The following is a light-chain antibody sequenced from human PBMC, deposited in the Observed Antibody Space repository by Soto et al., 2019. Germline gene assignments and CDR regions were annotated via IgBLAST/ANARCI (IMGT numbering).Light chain of an antibody. J-gene: IGLJ1*01. V-gene: IGLV2-14*01. CDR2: EVR. Sequence: QSALTQPASVSGSAGQSITISCSGTMRDVGAYNLVSWYQQHPGTAPKLIIYEVRNRPSGISSRFSGSRSGNTASLTISGLQPEDEGDYYCATWDGGLTPQGVFGTGTKLTVL. CDR3: ATWDGGLTPQGV. CDR1: MRDVGAYNL.